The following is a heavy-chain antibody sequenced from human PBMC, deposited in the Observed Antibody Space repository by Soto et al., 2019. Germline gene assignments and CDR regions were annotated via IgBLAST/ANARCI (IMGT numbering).Heavy chain of an antibody. Sequence: GASVKVSCKASRVAFSKFIVTWVRQAPGLGLEWVGGIIPIFGTANYAQKFQGRVTITADESTSTSYMEVNNLRSEDTAVYYCAKAGYSYGSPVTYYYYGMDVWGQGTTVTVSS. CDR2: IIPIFGTA. V-gene: IGHV1-69*13. CDR1: RVAFSKFI. J-gene: IGHJ6*02. D-gene: IGHD5-18*01. CDR3: AKAGYSYGSPVTYYYYGMDV.